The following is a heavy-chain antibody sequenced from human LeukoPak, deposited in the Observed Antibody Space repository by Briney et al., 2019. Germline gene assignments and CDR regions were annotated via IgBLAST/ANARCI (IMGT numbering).Heavy chain of an antibody. J-gene: IGHJ4*02. D-gene: IGHD6-13*01. V-gene: IGHV4-34*01. Sequence: SETLSLTCAVYGGSFSGYYWSWIRRPPGKGLEWIGEINHSGSTNYNPSLKSRVTISVDTSKNQFSLKLSSVTAADTAVYYCARGSRFYSSSWYRVVFYFDYWGQGTLVTVSS. CDR2: INHSGST. CDR1: GGSFSGYY. CDR3: ARGSRFYSSSWYRVVFYFDY.